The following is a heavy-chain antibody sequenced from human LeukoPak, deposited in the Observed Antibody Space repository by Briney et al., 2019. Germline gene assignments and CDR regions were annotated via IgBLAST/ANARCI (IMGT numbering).Heavy chain of an antibody. CDR1: GGSISSSNW. J-gene: IGHJ5*02. V-gene: IGHV4-4*02. CDR2: IYHSGST. CDR3: ARVSSSSLQFDP. D-gene: IGHD6-6*01. Sequence: PSQTLSLTCAVSGGSISSSNWWSWVRQPPGKGLEWIGEIYHSGSTNYNPSLKSRVTISVDASKNQFSLKLSSVTAADTAVYYCARVSSSSLQFDPWGQGTLVTVSS.